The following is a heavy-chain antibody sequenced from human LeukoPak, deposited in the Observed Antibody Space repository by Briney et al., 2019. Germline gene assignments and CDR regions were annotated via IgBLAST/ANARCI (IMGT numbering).Heavy chain of an antibody. J-gene: IGHJ4*02. CDR2: VYYTGST. Sequence: SETLSLTCTVSGGSISSYYWSWIRQPPGKGLEWIGYVYYTGSTNYNPSLKSRVTMFEDKYKNQFSLRQYSVTVADTAVYYCSKQFAFSSSSYFYYWGQGSLVTVSS. V-gene: IGHV4-59*08. CDR1: GGSISSYY. D-gene: IGHD6-6*01. CDR3: SKQFAFSSSSYFYY.